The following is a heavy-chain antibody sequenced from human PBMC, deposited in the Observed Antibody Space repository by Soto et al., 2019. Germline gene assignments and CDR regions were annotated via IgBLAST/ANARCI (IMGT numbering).Heavy chain of an antibody. CDR3: ARAASSSGTELWFDP. J-gene: IGHJ5*02. CDR2: INPNSGGT. CDR1: GYTFNVYY. D-gene: IGHD6-13*01. V-gene: IGHV1-2*02. Sequence: GASVKVSCKSSGYTFNVYYMHWVRQAPGQGLEWMGWINPNSGGTNYAQKFQGRFTMTRDTSISTAYMELSRLRSDDTAVYYCARAASSSGTELWFDPWGQGALVTVSS.